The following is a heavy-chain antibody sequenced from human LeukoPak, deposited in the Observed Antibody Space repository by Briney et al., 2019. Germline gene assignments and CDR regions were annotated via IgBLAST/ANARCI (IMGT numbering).Heavy chain of an antibody. V-gene: IGHV3-15*01. D-gene: IGHD4-17*01. CDR3: TTDYLGTTVTTDTNYFDY. Sequence: GGSLRLSCAASGFTFSNAWMSWVRQAPGKGLEWVGRIKSKTDGGTRDYAAPVKGRFTISRDDSKNTLYLQMNSLKTEDTAVYYCTTDYLGTTVTTDTNYFDYWGQGTLVTVSS. CDR1: GFTFSNAW. J-gene: IGHJ4*02. CDR2: IKSKTDGGTR.